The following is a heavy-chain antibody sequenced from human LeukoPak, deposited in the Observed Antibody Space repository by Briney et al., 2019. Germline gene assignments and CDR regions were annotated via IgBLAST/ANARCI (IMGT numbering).Heavy chain of an antibody. Sequence: SVKVSCKASGGTFSSYAISWVRQAPGQGLEWMGGIIPIFGTANYAQKFQGRVTITTDESTSTAYMELSSLRSEDTAVYYCASNAPTVTTVDAFDIWGQGTMVTVSS. D-gene: IGHD4-11*01. CDR1: GGTFSSYA. V-gene: IGHV1-69*05. CDR2: IIPIFGTA. J-gene: IGHJ3*02. CDR3: ASNAPTVTTVDAFDI.